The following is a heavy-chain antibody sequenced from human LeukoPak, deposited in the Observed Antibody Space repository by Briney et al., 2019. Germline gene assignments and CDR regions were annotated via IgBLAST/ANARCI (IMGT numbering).Heavy chain of an antibody. CDR2: IYGNDDK. J-gene: IGHJ4*02. CDR1: GFSLNTNAVA. Sequence: GSGPTLVKPTQTLTLTCTFSGFSLNTNAVAVGWVRQPPGQALEWLTFIYGNDDKRYSPPLASRLTITKDTSKNQVVLTMTDMDYVDTAAYYCVHRTMVTSVDHWGQGTLVTVSS. CDR3: VHRTMVTSVDH. V-gene: IGHV2-5*01. D-gene: IGHD5-18*01.